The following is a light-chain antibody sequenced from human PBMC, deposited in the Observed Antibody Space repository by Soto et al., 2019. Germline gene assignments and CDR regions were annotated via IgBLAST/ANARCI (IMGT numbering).Light chain of an antibody. CDR2: GAS. J-gene: IGKJ5*01. Sequence: AIQMTQSPSSLSASVVDRVTISFRASQGIGNALGWYQQKPGKPPKVLIYGASNLQSGVPPRFSGSGSGTDFTLTISRLEPEDFAVYYCQQYGRSPPITFGQGTRLEIK. V-gene: IGKV1-6*01. CDR1: QGIGNA. CDR3: QQYGRSPPIT.